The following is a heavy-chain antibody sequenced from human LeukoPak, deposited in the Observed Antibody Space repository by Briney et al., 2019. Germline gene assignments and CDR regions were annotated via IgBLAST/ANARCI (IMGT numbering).Heavy chain of an antibody. CDR3: AKDRGKNVLLWFGESLFDY. J-gene: IGHJ4*02. CDR1: GFNFGSYS. V-gene: IGHV3-7*01. Sequence: GGSLRLSCAASGFNFGSYSMTWVRQAPGKGLEWVANIKQDGSEKYYVDSVKGRFTISRDNAKNSLYLQMNSLRAEDTAVYYCAKDRGKNVLLWFGESLFDYWGQGTLVTVSS. D-gene: IGHD3-10*01. CDR2: IKQDGSEK.